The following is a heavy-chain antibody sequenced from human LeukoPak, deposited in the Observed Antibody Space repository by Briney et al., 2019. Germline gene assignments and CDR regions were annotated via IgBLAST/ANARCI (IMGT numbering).Heavy chain of an antibody. CDR2: IDPSDSYT. V-gene: IGHV5-10-1*01. CDR3: SRSPQGLILDY. D-gene: IGHD3-22*01. Sequence: GESLKISCKGSGYSFTSYWIGWVRQMPGKGLEWMGRIDPSDSYTNYSPSFQGHVTISADKSINTAYLQWTSLKASDTAMYYFSRSPQGLILDYWGQGTLVTVSS. CDR1: GYSFTSYW. J-gene: IGHJ4*02.